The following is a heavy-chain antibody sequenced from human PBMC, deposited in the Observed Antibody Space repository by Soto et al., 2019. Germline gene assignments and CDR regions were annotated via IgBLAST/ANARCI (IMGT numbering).Heavy chain of an antibody. D-gene: IGHD5-12*01. V-gene: IGHV5-51*01. CDR2: IYPSDSDT. CDR1: GYNFVTYW. Sequence: PGESLKISCKGSGYNFVTYWIGWVRQMPGKGLEWMGIIYPSDSDTRYSPSFQGQVTISADRSINTAYLQWSSLKASDSAMYFCARSGYNFGYQYWFDPWGQGTLVPVSS. J-gene: IGHJ5*02. CDR3: ARSGYNFGYQYWFDP.